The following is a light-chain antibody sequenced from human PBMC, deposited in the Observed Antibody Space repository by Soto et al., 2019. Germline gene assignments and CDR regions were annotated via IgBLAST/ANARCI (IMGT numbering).Light chain of an antibody. V-gene: IGKV3-15*01. CDR3: QEYSIWWT. CDR2: GAF. J-gene: IGKJ1*01. CDR1: QYVGTN. Sequence: EIVMTQSPDTVSVSPGEGVTLSCRASQYVGTNLAWYQHKPGQAPRLLIYGAFTRATGVPARFSGGGSGTEFTLTISSLQSEDLAVYYCQEYSIWWTLDQATTVEI.